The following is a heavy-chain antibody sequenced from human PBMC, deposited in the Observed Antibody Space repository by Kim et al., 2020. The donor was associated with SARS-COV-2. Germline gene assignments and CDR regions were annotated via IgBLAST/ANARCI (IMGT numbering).Heavy chain of an antibody. CDR1: GFTFSSYG. J-gene: IGHJ6*03. V-gene: IGHV3-30*18. CDR2: ISYDGSNK. Sequence: GGSLRLSCAASGFTFSSYGMHWVRQAPGKGLEWVAVISYDGSNKYYADSVKGRFTISRDNSKNTLYLQMNSLRAEDTAVYYCAKSDPFLNSYGFYYYYMDVWGKGTTVTVSS. CDR3: AKSDPFLNSYGFYYYYMDV. D-gene: IGHD5-18*01.